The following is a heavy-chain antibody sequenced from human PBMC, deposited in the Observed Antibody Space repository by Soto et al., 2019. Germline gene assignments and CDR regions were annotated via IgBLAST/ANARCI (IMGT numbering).Heavy chain of an antibody. J-gene: IGHJ4*02. CDR1: RFPFNPLA. CDR2: FNAGGGNT. V-gene: IGHV3-23*01. CDR3: AKDSYNEFWPGHYYHLYY. D-gene: IGHD3-3*01. Sequence: GGXRRLTCVASRFPFNPLAMSWVRHAPGEALEWVSRFNAGGGNTYYADSVKCRFTVSRDNSTNRLHLNMDTLRDEYTPIYYWAKDSYNEFWPGHYYHLYYCGQRTKVAVSS.